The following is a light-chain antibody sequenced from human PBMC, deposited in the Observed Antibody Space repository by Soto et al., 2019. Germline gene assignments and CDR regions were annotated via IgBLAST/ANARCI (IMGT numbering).Light chain of an antibody. J-gene: IGKJ1*01. CDR2: GAS. V-gene: IGKV3-15*01. Sequence: IVMTQSPATLSVSPGERAALSCRASQRVRSNLAWYQQEPGQAPRLLIYGASTRATGIPARFSGSGSGTESTLTIRSLQSEDFTVYSCLQYHNLWAFGQGTKVDI. CDR1: QRVRSN. CDR3: LQYHNLWA.